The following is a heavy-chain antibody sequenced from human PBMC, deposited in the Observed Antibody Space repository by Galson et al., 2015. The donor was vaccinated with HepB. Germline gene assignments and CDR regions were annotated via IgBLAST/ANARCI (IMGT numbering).Heavy chain of an antibody. J-gene: IGHJ6*03. Sequence: SLRLSCAASGIPFSKAWMTWVRQAPGKGLEWVGHIKSKIDGETKEYATPVKGTFSISRDDSKNTVYLQMSSLQSEDTAVYYCSTWIQLWSSERSYLYMDVWGKGTTVTVSS. CDR2: IKSKIDGETK. CDR1: GIPFSKAW. V-gene: IGHV3-15*05. D-gene: IGHD5-18*01. CDR3: STWIQLWSSERSYLYMDV.